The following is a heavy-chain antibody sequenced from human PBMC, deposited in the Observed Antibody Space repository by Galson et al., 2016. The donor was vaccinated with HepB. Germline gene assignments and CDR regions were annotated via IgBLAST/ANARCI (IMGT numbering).Heavy chain of an antibody. CDR3: ARDGPNYNYDF. D-gene: IGHD5-24*01. CDR1: GFTFRKYG. J-gene: IGHJ4*02. Sequence: SLRLSCAASGFTFRKYGFNWVRLTPGKGLEWLSYIESYSKIIRYTESVRGRVTVSRDNAKNSVYLHLSGLRVEDTAIYYCARDGPNYNYDFWGQGTRVTVFS. CDR2: IESYSKII. V-gene: IGHV3-48*04.